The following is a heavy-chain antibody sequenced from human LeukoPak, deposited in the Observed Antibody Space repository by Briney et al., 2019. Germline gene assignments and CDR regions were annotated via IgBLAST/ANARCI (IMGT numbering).Heavy chain of an antibody. D-gene: IGHD1-26*01. V-gene: IGHV4-4*07. CDR3: ARGEVGASDY. CDR2: IFTTGST. J-gene: IGHJ4*02. CDR1: GGSLSSYH. Sequence: PSETLSLTCSVSGGSLSSYHWTWIRQPAGKGLEWIGRIFTTGSTNYNPSLMSRVTMSVDTSKNQFSLKMRSVTAADTAVYYCARGEVGASDYWGQGTLVTVSS.